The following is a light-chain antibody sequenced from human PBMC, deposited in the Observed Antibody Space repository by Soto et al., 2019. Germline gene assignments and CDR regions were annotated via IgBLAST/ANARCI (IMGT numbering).Light chain of an antibody. J-gene: IGKJ4*01. Sequence: DIVMTQSPEFLGVSLARGATTNGKPNKVFLTDFNIKNTLAWYQQKPGQPLKKIIHWGSVRYYGVSDRFSGSGSATDFTLTISSLQVEDVAVYYCHQYYTLPLTFGGGTKVDIK. V-gene: IGKV4-1*01. CDR1: KVFLTDFNIKNT. CDR3: HQYYTLPLT. CDR2: WGS.